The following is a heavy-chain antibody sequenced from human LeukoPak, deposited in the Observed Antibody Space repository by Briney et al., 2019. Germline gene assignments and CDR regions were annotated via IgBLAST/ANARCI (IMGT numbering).Heavy chain of an antibody. J-gene: IGHJ4*02. Sequence: GGSLRLSCAASGFTFSSYWMSWVRQAPGKGLEWVANIKQDGSEKNCMDSVKGRFTISRDNARNSVFLQMDSLRVDDTAVYYCTTSPWLFDYWGQGTRVIVSS. CDR2: IKQDGSEK. CDR1: GFTFSSYW. CDR3: TTSPWLFDY. V-gene: IGHV3-7*01. D-gene: IGHD5-12*01.